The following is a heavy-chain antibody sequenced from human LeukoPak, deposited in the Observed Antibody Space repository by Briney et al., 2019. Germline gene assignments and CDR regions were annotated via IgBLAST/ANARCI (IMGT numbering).Heavy chain of an antibody. CDR3: AKLGDSST. J-gene: IGHJ5*02. CDR1: GDSFSSNSAA. D-gene: IGHD6-19*01. Sequence: SQTLSLTCAISGDSFSSNSAAWSWIRQSPSRGLEWLGRTYYRSKLYNDYAVSVKSRIIINPDTSKNQFSLQLNSVTPEDTAVYYCAKLGDSSTWGQGTLVTVSS. CDR2: TYYRSKLYN. V-gene: IGHV6-1*01.